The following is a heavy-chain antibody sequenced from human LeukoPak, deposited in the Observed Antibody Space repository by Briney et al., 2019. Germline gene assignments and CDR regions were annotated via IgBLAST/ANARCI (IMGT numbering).Heavy chain of an antibody. J-gene: IGHJ4*02. CDR3: ARGGDYIQGYFDY. Sequence: SETLSLTCAVYGGSFSGYYWGWIRQPPGKGLEWIGSIYHSGSTYYNPSLKSRVTMSVDTSKNQFSLKLSSVTAADTAVYYCARGGDYIQGYFDYWGQGTLVTVSS. CDR2: IYHSGST. CDR1: GGSFSGYY. V-gene: IGHV4-38-2*01. D-gene: IGHD4-17*01.